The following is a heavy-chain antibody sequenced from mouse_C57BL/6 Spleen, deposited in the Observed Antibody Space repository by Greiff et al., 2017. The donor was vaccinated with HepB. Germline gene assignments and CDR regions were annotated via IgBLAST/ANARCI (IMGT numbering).Heavy chain of an antibody. D-gene: IGHD1-1*01. CDR3: ARQDSLYGSSYWYFDV. CDR1: GFTFSSYG. J-gene: IGHJ1*03. Sequence: EVKLVESGGDLVKPGGSLKLSCAASGFTFSSYGMSWVRQTPDKRLEWVATISSGGSYTYYPDSVKGRFTISRDNAKNTLYLQMSSLKSEDTAMYYFARQDSLYGSSYWYFDVWGTGTTVTVSS. CDR2: ISSGGSYT. V-gene: IGHV5-6*01.